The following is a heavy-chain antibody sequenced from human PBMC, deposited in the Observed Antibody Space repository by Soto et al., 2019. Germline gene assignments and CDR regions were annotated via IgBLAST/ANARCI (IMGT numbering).Heavy chain of an antibody. CDR3: ARLRGPPGYYYGMDG. Sequence: QVQLQESGPGLVKPSETLSLTCTVSGGSVSRGSYYWSWIRQPPGKGLEWIGYIYYNGSTKYNPPLNSPVIISADTSKNQFLLKLSSVTAADPGVEYCARLRGPPGYYYGMDGLGQGTSVTVSS. CDR1: GGSVSRGSYY. CDR2: IYYNGST. D-gene: IGHD2-2*01. V-gene: IGHV4-61*01. J-gene: IGHJ6*02.